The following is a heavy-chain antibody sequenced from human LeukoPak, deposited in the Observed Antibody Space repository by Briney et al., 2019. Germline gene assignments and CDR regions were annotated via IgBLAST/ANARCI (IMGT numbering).Heavy chain of an antibody. CDR3: AKDLRSGSRTGH. Sequence: GGPLRLSCAASGFTFSSYTMSWVRQAPGKRLEWVSAISGSGGSTYYADSVKGRFTISRDNSKNTLYLQMNSLRAEDTAVYYCAKDLRSGSRTGHWGQGTLVTVSS. J-gene: IGHJ4*02. V-gene: IGHV3-23*01. CDR1: GFTFSSYT. D-gene: IGHD3/OR15-3a*01. CDR2: ISGSGGST.